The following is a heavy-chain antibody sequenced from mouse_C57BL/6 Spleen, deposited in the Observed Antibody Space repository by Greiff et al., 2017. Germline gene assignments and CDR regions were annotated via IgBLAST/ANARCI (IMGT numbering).Heavy chain of an antibody. J-gene: IGHJ2*01. CDR2: IDPETGGT. V-gene: IGHV1-15*01. CDR3: TRPLLPPFGPYYFDY. CDR1: GYTFTDYE. D-gene: IGHD1-1*01. Sequence: VQLQQSGAELVRPGASVTLSCKASGYTFTDYEMHWVKQTPVHGLEWIGAIDPETGGTAYNQKFKGKAILTADKSSSTAYMELRSLTSEDSAVYYCTRPLLPPFGPYYFDYWGQGTTLTVSS.